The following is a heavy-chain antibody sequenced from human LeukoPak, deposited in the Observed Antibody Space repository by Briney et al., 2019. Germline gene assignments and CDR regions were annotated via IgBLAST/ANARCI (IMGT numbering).Heavy chain of an antibody. CDR2: INPNSGGT. CDR1: GYTFTGYY. Sequence: GASVKVSCKASGYTFTGYYMLWVRQAPGQGLEWMGWINPNSGGTNYAQKFQGRVTMTRDTSISTAYMELSRLRSDDTAVYYCAREMERGYDWFDYWGQGTLVTVSS. CDR3: AREMERGYDWFDY. D-gene: IGHD5-12*01. V-gene: IGHV1-2*02. J-gene: IGHJ4*02.